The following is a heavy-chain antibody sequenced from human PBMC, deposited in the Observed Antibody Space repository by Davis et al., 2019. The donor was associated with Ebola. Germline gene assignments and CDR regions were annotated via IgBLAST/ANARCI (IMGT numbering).Heavy chain of an antibody. V-gene: IGHV4-39*01. CDR3: ASQKSYRGTYYYFDY. J-gene: IGHJ4*02. Sequence: SETLSLTCSVSGDSISSSSHYWGWIRQPPGKGLEWIGSFYNSGGTYSNPSLKSRVTISVDTSKNQFSLKLSSVTAADTAVYYCASQKSYRGTYYYFDYWGQGTLVTVSS. CDR1: GDSISSSSHY. D-gene: IGHD1-26*01. CDR2: FYNSGGT.